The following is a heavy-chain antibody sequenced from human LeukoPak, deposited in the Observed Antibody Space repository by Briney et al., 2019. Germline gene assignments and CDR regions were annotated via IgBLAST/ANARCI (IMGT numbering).Heavy chain of an antibody. Sequence: GGSLRLSCAASGFDFSNYEMHWVRQATGKGLEWVSFIGTSGDTYYPDSVKGRFTISRENAKNSLYPQMNSLRAGDTAVYYCARDSDQDGMDVWGQGTTVTVSS. CDR1: GFDFSNYE. CDR2: IGTSGDT. J-gene: IGHJ6*02. CDR3: ARDSDQDGMDV. D-gene: IGHD3-10*01. V-gene: IGHV3-13*04.